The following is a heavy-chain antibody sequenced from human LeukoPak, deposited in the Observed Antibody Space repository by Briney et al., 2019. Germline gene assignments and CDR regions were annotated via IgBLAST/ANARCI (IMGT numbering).Heavy chain of an antibody. CDR1: GGTFTSYA. V-gene: IGHV1-69*13. J-gene: IGHJ4*02. CDR2: IIPIFGTA. D-gene: IGHD1-26*01. CDR3: ARALDSGSYYNFDY. Sequence: GASVKVSCKASGGTFTSYAISWVRQAPGQGLEWMGGIIPIFGTANYAQKFQGRVTITADESTSTAYMELSSLRSEDTAVYYCARALDSGSYYNFDYWGQGTLVTVSS.